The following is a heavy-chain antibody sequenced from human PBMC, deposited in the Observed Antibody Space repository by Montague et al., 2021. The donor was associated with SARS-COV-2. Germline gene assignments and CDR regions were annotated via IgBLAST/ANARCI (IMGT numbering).Heavy chain of an antibody. CDR3: ARFAYRLLFIASYYGMDD. V-gene: IGHV4-34*01. Sequence: SETLSLTCAVYGWSFNGYYWSCIRQPPGKGLEWIGEISHSGGTNYYQSPKNRLTISIDTSKNQLSLKLRSVTAADTAVYYCARFAYRLLFIASYYGMDDWGQGTTVTVSS. CDR1: GWSFNGYY. J-gene: IGHJ6*02. CDR2: ISHSGGT. D-gene: IGHD2-2*01.